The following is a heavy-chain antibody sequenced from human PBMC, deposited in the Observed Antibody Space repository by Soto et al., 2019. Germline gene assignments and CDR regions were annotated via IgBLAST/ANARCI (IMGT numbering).Heavy chain of an antibody. CDR1: GGSISGSDYY. J-gene: IGHJ5*02. D-gene: IGHD1-26*01. V-gene: IGHV4-39*01. CDR2: LYYSGST. Sequence: QLQLQESGPGLLKPAETLSLTCSVSGGSISGSDYYWGWIRQPPGKGLEYIGSLYYSGSTYYNPSVKGRVTISVDASRNQFSLWLRSVTAADTAVYYCARHLGVTTIGQYNWFDPWGQGTPVTVSS. CDR3: ARHLGVTTIGQYNWFDP.